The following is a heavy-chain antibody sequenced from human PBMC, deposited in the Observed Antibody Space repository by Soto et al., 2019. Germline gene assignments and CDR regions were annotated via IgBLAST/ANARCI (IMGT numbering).Heavy chain of an antibody. CDR3: ARESSSWSLYYFDY. Sequence: GGSLXLSCAAPGFTVSRDYMSWVRQAPGKGLEWVSVIYSGGSTYYADSVKGRFTISRDNSKNTLYLQMNSLRAEDTAVYYCARESSSWSLYYFDYWGQGTLVTVSS. D-gene: IGHD6-13*01. CDR1: GFTVSRDY. J-gene: IGHJ4*02. CDR2: IYSGGST. V-gene: IGHV3-66*01.